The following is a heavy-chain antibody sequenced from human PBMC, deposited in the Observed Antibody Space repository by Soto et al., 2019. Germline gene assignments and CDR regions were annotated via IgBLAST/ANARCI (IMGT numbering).Heavy chain of an antibody. D-gene: IGHD3-9*01. Sequence: ASVKVSCKASGYTFTSYGISWVRQAPGQGLEWMGWISAYNGNTNYAQKLQGRVTMTTDTSTSTAYMELRSLRSGDTAVYYCARAQGRYGTKAFDYWGQGTLVTVSS. J-gene: IGHJ4*02. CDR2: ISAYNGNT. V-gene: IGHV1-18*01. CDR3: ARAQGRYGTKAFDY. CDR1: GYTFTSYG.